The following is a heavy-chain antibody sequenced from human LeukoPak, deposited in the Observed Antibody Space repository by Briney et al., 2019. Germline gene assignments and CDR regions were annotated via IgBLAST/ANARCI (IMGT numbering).Heavy chain of an antibody. CDR1: GYTFTGYY. Sequence: GASVTVSCKASGYTFTGYYMHWVRQAPGQGLEWMGRINPNSGGTNYAQKFQGRVTMTRDTSISTAYMELSRLRSDDTAVYYCARTRPSRPVFDYWGQGTLVTVSS. CDR3: ARTRPSRPVFDY. D-gene: IGHD1-14*01. J-gene: IGHJ4*02. V-gene: IGHV1-2*06. CDR2: INPNSGGT.